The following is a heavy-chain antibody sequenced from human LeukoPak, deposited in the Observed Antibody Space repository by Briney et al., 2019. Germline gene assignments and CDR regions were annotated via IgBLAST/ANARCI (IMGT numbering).Heavy chain of an antibody. CDR2: INPNSGGT. D-gene: IGHD2-2*01. CDR1: GYTFSGYY. CDR3: ARDPEYCSSTSCYLDYYYYYMDV. J-gene: IGHJ6*03. Sequence: ASVKVSCKASGYTFSGYYTHWMRQAPGQGLEWMGWINPNSGGTNYAQKFQGRVTMTRDTSISTAYMELSRLKSDDTAVYYCARDPEYCSSTSCYLDYYYYYMDVWGKGTTVTVSS. V-gene: IGHV1-2*02.